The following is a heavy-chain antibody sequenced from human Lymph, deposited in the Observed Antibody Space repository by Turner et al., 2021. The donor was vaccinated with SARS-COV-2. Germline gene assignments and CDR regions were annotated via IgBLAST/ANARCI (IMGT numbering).Heavy chain of an antibody. V-gene: IGHV3-9*01. CDR2: INWSGGSI. D-gene: IGHD1-26*01. CDR1: GFTFDDYA. Sequence: EVQLVESGGGLVQPGRSLRLSRAASGFTFDDYAMHWVRQAPGKGLEWVSGINWSGGSIAYADSVKGRFTISRDNPKNSLYLQMNSLRAEDTAFYYCAKDLAGTYYSSFDYWGQGTLVTVSS. J-gene: IGHJ4*02. CDR3: AKDLAGTYYSSFDY.